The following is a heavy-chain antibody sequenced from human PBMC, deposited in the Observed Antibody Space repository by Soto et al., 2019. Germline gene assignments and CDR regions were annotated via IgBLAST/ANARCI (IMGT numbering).Heavy chain of an antibody. CDR2: ISTYNGNA. CDR1: GYRFSSYG. D-gene: IGHD4-17*01. V-gene: IGHV1-18*01. Sequence: QVQLVQSGAEVKKPGASVKVSCKASGYRFSSYGITWVRQAPGQGLDWMGWISTYNGNANYAQKFRGRVTMTTATSTSTAHMELRSLRSDDTAVYYCARTAIGDPNSLDPWGQGTLVSVSS. CDR3: ARTAIGDPNSLDP. J-gene: IGHJ5*02.